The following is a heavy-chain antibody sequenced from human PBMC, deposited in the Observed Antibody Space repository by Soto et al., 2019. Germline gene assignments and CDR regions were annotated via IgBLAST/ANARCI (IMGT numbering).Heavy chain of an antibody. V-gene: IGHV1-46*01. J-gene: IGHJ4*02. CDR3: ARGAFPGSGSSSFDY. CDR1: GYTFTSYY. Sequence: ASVKISCKASGYTFTSYYMHWVRQAPGQGLEWMGIINPSGGSTSYAQKFQGRVTMTRDTSTSTVYMELSSLRSEDTAVYYCARGAFPGSGSSSFDYWGQGTLVTVSS. D-gene: IGHD3-10*01. CDR2: INPSGGST.